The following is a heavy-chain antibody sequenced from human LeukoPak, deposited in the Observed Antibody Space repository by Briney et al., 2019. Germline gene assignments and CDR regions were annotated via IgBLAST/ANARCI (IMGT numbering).Heavy chain of an antibody. CDR1: EFTFSSYA. J-gene: IGHJ4*02. V-gene: IGHV3-23*01. Sequence: GGSLRLSCAASEFTFSSYAMGWVRQAPGKGLEWVSAISGSGGSTYYADSVKGRFTISRDNSKNTLYLQMNSLRAEDTAVYYCAKEAAYGDYQYYFDYWGQGTLVTVSS. D-gene: IGHD4-17*01. CDR2: ISGSGGST. CDR3: AKEAAYGDYQYYFDY.